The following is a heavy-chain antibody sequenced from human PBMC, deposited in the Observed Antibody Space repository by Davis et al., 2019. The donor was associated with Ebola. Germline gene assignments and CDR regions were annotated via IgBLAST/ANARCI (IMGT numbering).Heavy chain of an antibody. CDR3: ARGGVAYSDLDY. CDR1: GYTFTNYG. J-gene: IGHJ4*02. D-gene: IGHD2-21*01. V-gene: IGHV1-18*04. CDR2: ISTYFGNT. Sequence: ASVKVSCKASGYTFTNYGISWVRQAPGQGLEWMGWISTYFGNTGYAQKFQGRVTMTRENSMSTAYMELSSLRSEDTAVYFCARGGVAYSDLDYWGQGTLVAVSS.